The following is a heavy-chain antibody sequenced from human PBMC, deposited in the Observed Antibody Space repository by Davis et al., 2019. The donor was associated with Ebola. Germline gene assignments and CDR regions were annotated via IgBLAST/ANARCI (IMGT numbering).Heavy chain of an antibody. J-gene: IGHJ4*02. CDR2: INHSGST. Sequence: MPSETLSLTCAVYGGSFSDYFWSWIRQPPGKGLEWIGEINHSGSTYYNPSLKSRVTISVDTSKNQFSLKLSSVTAADTAVYYCAIRSGWYLPSWGQGTLVTVSS. D-gene: IGHD6-19*01. CDR1: GGSFSDYF. CDR3: AIRSGWYLPS. V-gene: IGHV4-34*01.